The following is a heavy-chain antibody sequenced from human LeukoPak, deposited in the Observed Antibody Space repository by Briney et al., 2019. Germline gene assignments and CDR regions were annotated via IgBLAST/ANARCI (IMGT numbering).Heavy chain of an antibody. V-gene: IGHV4-59*08. CDR3: ARRNDFDI. J-gene: IGHJ3*02. CDR2: IYYSGNT. Sequence: TPETLSLACTVSGGSISGDYRNWIRQPPGKGLEWIGYIYYSGNTNYNTSLKSRVTISVDTSKTQFSLKLSSVTAADTAVYYCARRNDFDIWGQGTMVTVSS. CDR1: GGSISGDY.